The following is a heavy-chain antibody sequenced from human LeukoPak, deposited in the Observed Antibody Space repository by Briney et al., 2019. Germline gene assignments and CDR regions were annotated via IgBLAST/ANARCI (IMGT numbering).Heavy chain of an antibody. CDR2: ISSSGSTI. J-gene: IGHJ4*02. V-gene: IGHV3-11*01. Sequence: PGGSLRLSCAASGFTFSDYYMSWLRQAPGKGLEWVSYISSSGSTIYYADSVKGRFTISRDNAKNSLYLQMNSLRAEDTAVYYCASNYYGSGSHYDYWGQGTLVTVSS. CDR1: GFTFSDYY. D-gene: IGHD3-10*01. CDR3: ASNYYGSGSHYDY.